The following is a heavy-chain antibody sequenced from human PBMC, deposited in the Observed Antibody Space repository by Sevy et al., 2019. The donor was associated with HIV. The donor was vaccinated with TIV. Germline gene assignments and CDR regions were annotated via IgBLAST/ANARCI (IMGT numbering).Heavy chain of an antibody. CDR1: GFTFRNYG. V-gene: IGHV3-33*08. CDR2: IWYDGSKK. CDR3: ARLSGVEGDAFDI. D-gene: IGHD3-3*01. J-gene: IGHJ3*02. Sequence: GESLKISCEASGFTFRNYGMNWVRQAPGKGLAWVAFIWYDGSKKYYVDSEKGRFTISRDNSNNTLYLQMNSLRPEDTAVYHCARLSGVEGDAFDIWGQGTMVTVSS.